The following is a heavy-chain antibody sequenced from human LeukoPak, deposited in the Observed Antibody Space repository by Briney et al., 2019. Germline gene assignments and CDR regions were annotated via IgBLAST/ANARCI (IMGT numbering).Heavy chain of an antibody. J-gene: IGHJ5*02. D-gene: IGHD3-10*01. Sequence: PSETLSLTCAVSGGSISSSNWWSWVRPPPGKGLEWIGEIYHSGSTNYNPSLKSRVTISVDKSKNQFSLKLSSVTAADTAVYYCARRVPRTYYYGSENWFDPWGQGTLVTVSS. CDR3: ARRVPRTYYYGSENWFDP. CDR1: GGSISSSNW. CDR2: IYHSGST. V-gene: IGHV4-4*02.